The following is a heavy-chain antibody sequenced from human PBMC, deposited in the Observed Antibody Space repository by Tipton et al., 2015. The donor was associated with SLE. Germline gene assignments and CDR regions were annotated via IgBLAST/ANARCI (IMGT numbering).Heavy chain of an antibody. D-gene: IGHD2-21*01. CDR3: ARDGVIAMGYFMGV. CDR2: IYYSGGST. J-gene: IGHJ6*03. CDR1: GVSISTFY. Sequence: TLSLTCTVSGVSISTFYWSWIRQPPGKGLEWIGYIYYSGGSTNYNPSLKSRVTMSVDTSKDQFSLELSSVTAAGTAVYYCARDGVIAMGYFMGVWGKGTPVTVSS. V-gene: IGHV4-59*01.